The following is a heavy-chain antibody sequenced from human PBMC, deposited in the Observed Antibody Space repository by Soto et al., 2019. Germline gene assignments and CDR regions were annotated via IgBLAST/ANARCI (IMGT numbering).Heavy chain of an antibody. J-gene: IGHJ4*02. Sequence: QVQLVESWGGVVQPGRSLRLSCAASGFTFKSNAIHWVRQAPGKVLEWVAVSSYDGRNKHYTDSVKGRFTISRDNSKNTLYLQMNGMRPEDTAVYYCTSSSVSDIVVVAAASELDYWGQGTLVTVSS. CDR2: SSYDGRNK. V-gene: IGHV3-30*04. CDR1: GFTFKSNA. D-gene: IGHD2-15*01. CDR3: TSSSVSDIVVVAAASELDY.